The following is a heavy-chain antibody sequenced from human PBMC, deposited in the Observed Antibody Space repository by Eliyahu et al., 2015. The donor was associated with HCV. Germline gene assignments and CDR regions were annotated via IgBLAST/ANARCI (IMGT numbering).Heavy chain of an antibody. D-gene: IGHD3-22*01. Sequence: QVQLQESGPGLVKPSQTLSLTCTVXGGSISSGGYYWXWIRQHPGKGLEWIGYIYYSGGTYYNPSLKSRVTISVDTSKNQFSLKLSSVTAADTAVYYCARVHDNGSFYYYDSSGYLMAFDIWGQGTMVTVSS. CDR1: GGSISSGGYY. CDR2: IYYSGGT. J-gene: IGHJ3*02. V-gene: IGHV4-31*03. CDR3: ARVHDNGSFYYYDSSGYLMAFDI.